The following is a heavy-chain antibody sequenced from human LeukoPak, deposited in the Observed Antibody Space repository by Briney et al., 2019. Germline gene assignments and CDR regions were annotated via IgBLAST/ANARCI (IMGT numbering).Heavy chain of an antibody. V-gene: IGHV3-20*04. D-gene: IGHD3-10*01. CDR3: AKEKSYYGSGSYLDY. Sequence: GGSLRLSCAASGFTFNDYGMSWVRQAPGKGLEWVSGINWNGGSTGYADSVKGRFTISRDNAKNSLYLQMNSLRAEDTAVYYCAKEKSYYGSGSYLDYWGQGTLVTVSS. CDR2: INWNGGST. J-gene: IGHJ4*02. CDR1: GFTFNDYG.